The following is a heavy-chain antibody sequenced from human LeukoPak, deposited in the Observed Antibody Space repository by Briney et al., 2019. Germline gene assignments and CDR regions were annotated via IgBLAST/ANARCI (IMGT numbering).Heavy chain of an antibody. CDR3: ARGVVEVYYFDY. CDR2: ISYDGSNK. D-gene: IGHD2-15*01. V-gene: IGHV3-30*01. CDR1: GFTFSSYA. J-gene: IGHJ4*02. Sequence: GGSLRLSCAASGFTFSSYAMHWARQAPGKGLGWVAVISYDGSNKYYADSVKGRFTISRDNSKNTLYLQMNSLRAEDTAVYYCARGVVEVYYFDYWGQGTLVTVSS.